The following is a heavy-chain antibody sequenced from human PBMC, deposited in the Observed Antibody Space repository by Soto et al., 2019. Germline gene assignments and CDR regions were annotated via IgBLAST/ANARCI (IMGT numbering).Heavy chain of an antibody. J-gene: IGHJ4*02. CDR3: AKSGQATVIWGYGDS. Sequence: QVQLVESGGGVVQPGGSLRLSCAASGFAFSSYGIHWVRQAPGKGLEWVALISYDGNTNYYGDSVKGRFTISRDNSKNTLYLQMDSLRPEDTAVYYCAKSGQATVIWGYGDSRGQGTLVTVSS. D-gene: IGHD5-18*01. V-gene: IGHV3-30*18. CDR2: ISYDGNTN. CDR1: GFAFSSYG.